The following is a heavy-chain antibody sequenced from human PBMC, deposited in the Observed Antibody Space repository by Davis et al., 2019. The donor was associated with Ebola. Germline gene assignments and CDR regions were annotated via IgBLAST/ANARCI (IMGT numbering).Heavy chain of an antibody. CDR3: ARDIPSSDNWFDP. D-gene: IGHD2-15*01. J-gene: IGHJ5*02. CDR2: IDPSDSYT. Sequence: KVSCKGSGYSFNNYWISWVRQLPGKGLEWLGRIDPSDSYTNYSPSFQGHIPISVDRSVSSVFLQWSSLRASDTAIYYCARDIPSSDNWFDPWGQGTQVTVSS. V-gene: IGHV5-10-1*01. CDR1: GYSFNNYW.